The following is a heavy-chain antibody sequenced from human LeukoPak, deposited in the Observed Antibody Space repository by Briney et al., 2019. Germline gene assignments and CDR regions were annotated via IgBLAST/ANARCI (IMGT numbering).Heavy chain of an antibody. V-gene: IGHV4-4*09. CDR1: GGSISSYY. J-gene: IGHJ5*02. Sequence: ASETLSLTCTVSGGSISSYYWSWIRQPPGKGLEWIGYIYTSGSTNYNPSLKSQVTISVDTSKNQFSLKLSSVTAADTAVYYCARLMYSSSSYWFDPWGQGTLVTVSS. CDR2: IYTSGST. D-gene: IGHD6-6*01. CDR3: ARLMYSSSSYWFDP.